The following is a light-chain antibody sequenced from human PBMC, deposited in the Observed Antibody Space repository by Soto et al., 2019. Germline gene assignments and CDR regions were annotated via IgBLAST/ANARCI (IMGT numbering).Light chain of an antibody. CDR1: QSVTSN. V-gene: IGKV3-15*01. CDR3: QQFNTWPRT. Sequence: EIVLTQSPGTLSLSPGERVTLYCRASQSVTSNLAWYQQRPGQAPRLLIYGAATRATGVPGRFSGSGSGTEFTLTISSLQSEDFAVYYCQQFNTWPRTFGPGTKVDIK. CDR2: GAA. J-gene: IGKJ1*01.